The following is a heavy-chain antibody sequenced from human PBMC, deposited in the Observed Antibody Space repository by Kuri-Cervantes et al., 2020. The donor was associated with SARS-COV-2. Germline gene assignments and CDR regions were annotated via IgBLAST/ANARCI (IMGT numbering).Heavy chain of an antibody. CDR2: IYYSGST. CDR1: GGSISSYY. D-gene: IGHD3-3*01. J-gene: IGHJ4*02. V-gene: IGHV4-59*08. CDR3: ARHAPSILRFLQWTQPANNFDY. Sequence: GSLRLSCTVSGGSISSYYWSWIRQPPGKGLEWIGYIYYSGSTNYNPSLKSRVTISLDTSKNQLSLNLNSVTAADTAVFYCARHAPSILRFLQWTQPANNFDYWGQGTLVTVSS.